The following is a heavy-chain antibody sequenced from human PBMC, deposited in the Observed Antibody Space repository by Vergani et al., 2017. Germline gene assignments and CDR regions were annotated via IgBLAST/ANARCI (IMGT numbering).Heavy chain of an antibody. D-gene: IGHD3-10*01. CDR3: AKEGEWDDDYGSGSHPIDY. CDR2: FDPEDGET. Sequence: QVQLVQSGAEVKKPGASVKVSCKVSGYTLTELSMHWVRQAPGKGLEWMGGFDPEDGETIYAQKFQGRVTITADRSTSTAYMELSSLKSEDTAVYYCAKEGEWDDDYGSGSHPIDYWGQGTLVTVSS. V-gene: IGHV1-24*01. CDR1: GYTLTELS. J-gene: IGHJ4*02.